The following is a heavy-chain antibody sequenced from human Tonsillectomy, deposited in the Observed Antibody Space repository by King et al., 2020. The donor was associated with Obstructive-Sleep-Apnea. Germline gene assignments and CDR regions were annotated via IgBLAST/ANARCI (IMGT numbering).Heavy chain of an antibody. CDR1: GFTFSSYA. V-gene: IGHV3-30*04. Sequence: VQLVESGGGVVQPGRSLRLSCAASGFTFSSYAMHWVRQAPGKGLAWVAVISFDGGNKYYADSVKGRFTISRDNSKNTLYLQMNSLRPEDTAVYYCARDFTMITFGGVIVDWGQGTLVTVSS. CDR2: ISFDGGNK. CDR3: ARDFTMITFGGVIVD. D-gene: IGHD3-16*02. J-gene: IGHJ4*02.